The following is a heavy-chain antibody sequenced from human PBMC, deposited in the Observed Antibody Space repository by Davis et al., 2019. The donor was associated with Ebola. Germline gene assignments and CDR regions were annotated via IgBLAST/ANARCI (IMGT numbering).Heavy chain of an antibody. CDR3: ARAQFPTTSDH. J-gene: IGHJ4*02. CDR2: INPHNGNT. D-gene: IGHD1-1*01. V-gene: IGHV1-18*04. Sequence: AASVKVSCKASGYTFTSYGITWVRQAPGQGLEWMGWINPHNGNTNYAQNIQGRVTITTDTSTSTAYMGVGSLRSDDTAVYYCARAQFPTTSDHWGQGTLVTVSS. CDR1: GYTFTSYG.